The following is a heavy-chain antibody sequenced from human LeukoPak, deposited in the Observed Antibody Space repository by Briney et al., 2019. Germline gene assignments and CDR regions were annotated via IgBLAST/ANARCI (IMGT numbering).Heavy chain of an antibody. CDR1: GFTVSSNY. Sequence: GGSLRLSCAASGFTVSSNYMSWVRQAPGKGLEWVSVIYGGGSTYYADSVKGRFTISRDNSKNTLYLQMNSLRAEDTAVYYCARDRCSSTSCYVEGPSDSYNWFDPWGQGTLVTVSS. V-gene: IGHV3-66*01. CDR3: ARDRCSSTSCYVEGPSDSYNWFDP. J-gene: IGHJ5*02. CDR2: IYGGGST. D-gene: IGHD2-2*01.